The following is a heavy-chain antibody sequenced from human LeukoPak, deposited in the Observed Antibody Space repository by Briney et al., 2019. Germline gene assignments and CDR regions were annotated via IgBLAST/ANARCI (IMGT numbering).Heavy chain of an antibody. CDR3: ARDLYGSGSFGYYYYMDV. CDR1: KFTFSSYG. J-gene: IGHJ6*03. Sequence: GGSLRLSCAASKFTFSSYGMHWVRQAPGKGLEWVSSISSSSSYIYYADSVKGRSTISRDNAKNSLYLQMNSLRAEDTAVYYCARDLYGSGSFGYYYYMDVWGKGTTVTISS. CDR2: ISSSSSYI. D-gene: IGHD3-10*01. V-gene: IGHV3-21*01.